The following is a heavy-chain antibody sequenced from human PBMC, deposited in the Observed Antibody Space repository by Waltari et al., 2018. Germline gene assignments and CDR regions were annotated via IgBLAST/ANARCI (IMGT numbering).Heavy chain of an antibody. CDR3: ARGHSTGWYLSH. CDR1: GGSITSDY. CDR2: IYHSGTT. V-gene: IGHV4-59*01. J-gene: IGHJ1*01. D-gene: IGHD6-19*01. Sequence: QVQLMESGPGLVRPSETLSLTCNVSGGSITSDYWSWVRHPPGKGLEWVGYIYHSGTTNYNPSLRSRVSISVDTSKTQFSLKLNYVTAADTAVYYCARGHSTGWYLSHWGRGALVTVSS.